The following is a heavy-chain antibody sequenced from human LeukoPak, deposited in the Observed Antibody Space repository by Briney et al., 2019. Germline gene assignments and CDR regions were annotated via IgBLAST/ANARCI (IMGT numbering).Heavy chain of an antibody. CDR3: ARHAYYGAKDFDY. J-gene: IGHJ4*02. Sequence: SETLSLTCIVSGDSISSSSYYWGWIRQPPGTGLESIGSIYNSGSTHYNPSLKSRVTISVDTSKNQFSLKLSSVTAADTAVYYCARHAYYGAKDFDYWGQGTLVTVSS. V-gene: IGHV4-39*01. D-gene: IGHD4-23*01. CDR1: GDSISSSSYY. CDR2: IYNSGST.